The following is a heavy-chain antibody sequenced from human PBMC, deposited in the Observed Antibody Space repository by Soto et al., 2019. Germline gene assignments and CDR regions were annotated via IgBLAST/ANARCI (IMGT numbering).Heavy chain of an antibody. V-gene: IGHV4-30-4*01. CDR3: ARANILGILYGGMDV. D-gene: IGHD3-3*01. J-gene: IGHJ6*02. Sequence: SETLSLTCTVSGGSISSGDYYWSWIRQPPGKGLEWIGYIYYSGSTYYNPSLKSRVTISVDTSTNQFSLKLSTVTAADTAVYYCARANILGILYGGMDVWGQGSTVTVCS. CDR1: GGSISSGDYY. CDR2: IYYSGST.